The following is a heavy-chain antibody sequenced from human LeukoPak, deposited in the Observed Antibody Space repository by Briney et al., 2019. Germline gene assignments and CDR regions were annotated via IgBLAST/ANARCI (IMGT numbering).Heavy chain of an antibody. CDR2: ISGSGGST. V-gene: IGHV3-23*01. CDR1: GFTFSSYA. CDR3: AKGTTMIVVVITSYYYYGMDV. J-gene: IGHJ6*02. Sequence: GASLRLSCAASGFTFSSYAMSWVRQAPGKGLEWVSAISGSGGSTYYADSVKGRFTISRDNSKNTLYLQMNSLRAEDTAVYYCAKGTTMIVVVITSYYYYGMDVRGQGTTVTVSS. D-gene: IGHD3-22*01.